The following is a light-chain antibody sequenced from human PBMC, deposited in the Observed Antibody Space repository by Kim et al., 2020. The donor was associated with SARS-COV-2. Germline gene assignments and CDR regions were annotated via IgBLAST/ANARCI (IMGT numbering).Light chain of an antibody. CDR3: QAWDSSTNV. Sequence: SYELTQPPSLSVSPGQTASITCSGDKLGDKYACWYQQKPGQSPVLVIYQDSKRPSGIPERFSGSNSGNTATLTISGTQAMDEADYYCQAWDSSTNVFGTGTKVTVL. CDR2: QDS. V-gene: IGLV3-1*01. CDR1: KLGDKY. J-gene: IGLJ1*01.